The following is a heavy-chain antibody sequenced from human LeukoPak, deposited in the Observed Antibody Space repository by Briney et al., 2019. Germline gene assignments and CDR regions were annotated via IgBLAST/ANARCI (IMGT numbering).Heavy chain of an antibody. Sequence: GASVKVSCKASGYTFTGYAMHWVRQAPGQGLEWMGWIDTDTGNPTYAQGFTGRFVFSLDTSVSTAYLQISSLKAEDTAVCYCARLSSGWHEISWGQGTLVTVSS. D-gene: IGHD6-19*01. CDR2: IDTDTGNP. CDR3: ARLSSGWHEIS. CDR1: GYTFTGYA. J-gene: IGHJ5*02. V-gene: IGHV7-4-1*02.